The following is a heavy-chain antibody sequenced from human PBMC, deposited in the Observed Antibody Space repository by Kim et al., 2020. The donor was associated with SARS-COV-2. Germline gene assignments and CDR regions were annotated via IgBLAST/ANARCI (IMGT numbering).Heavy chain of an antibody. CDR3: ARDMGDIVVVPAAYDYYYGMDV. Sequence: GGSLRLSCAASGFTFSSYAMHWVRQAPGKGLEWVAVISYDGSNKYYADSVKGRFTISRDNSKNTLYLQMNSLRAEDTAVYYCARDMGDIVVVPAAYDYYYGMDVWGQGTTVTVSS. CDR1: GFTFSSYA. V-gene: IGHV3-30*04. D-gene: IGHD2-2*01. J-gene: IGHJ6*02. CDR2: ISYDGSNK.